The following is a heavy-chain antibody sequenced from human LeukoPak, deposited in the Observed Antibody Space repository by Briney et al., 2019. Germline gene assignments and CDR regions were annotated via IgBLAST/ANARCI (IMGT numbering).Heavy chain of an antibody. Sequence: GGIIPIFGTANYAQKFQGRVTITTDESTSTAYMELSSLRSEDTAVYYCARVGSTPYYYMDVWGKGTTVTVSS. CDR2: IIPIFGTA. V-gene: IGHV1-69*05. J-gene: IGHJ6*03. CDR3: ARVGSTPYYYMDV. D-gene: IGHD2-2*01.